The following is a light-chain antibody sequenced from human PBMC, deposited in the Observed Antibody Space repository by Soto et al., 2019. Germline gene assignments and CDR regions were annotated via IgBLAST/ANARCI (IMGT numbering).Light chain of an antibody. CDR2: GVS. J-gene: IGLJ1*01. CDR1: SSVVGGFDY. CDR3: GSYTTRSTYV. Sequence: QSVLTQPASVSGSPGQSITISCTGTSSVVGGFDYVSWYQHHPGKAPKLMIYGVSSRPSGVSNRFSGSKSGSTASLTISGLQAEDEADYYCGSYTTRSTYVFGTGTKVTVL. V-gene: IGLV2-14*03.